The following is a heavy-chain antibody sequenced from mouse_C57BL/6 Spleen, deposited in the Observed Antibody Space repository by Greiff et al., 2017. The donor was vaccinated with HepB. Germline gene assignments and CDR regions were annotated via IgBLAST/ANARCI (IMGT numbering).Heavy chain of an antibody. D-gene: IGHD2-3*01. CDR2: ISSGGDYI. CDR3: TRDDGYYVGYAMDY. Sequence: EVKVVESGEGLVKPGGSLKLSCAASGFTFSSYAMSWVRQTPEKRLEWVAYISSGGDYIYYADTVKGRFTISRDNARNTLYLQMSSLKSEDTAMYYCTRDDGYYVGYAMDYWGQGTSVTVSS. J-gene: IGHJ4*01. CDR1: GFTFSSYA. V-gene: IGHV5-9-1*02.